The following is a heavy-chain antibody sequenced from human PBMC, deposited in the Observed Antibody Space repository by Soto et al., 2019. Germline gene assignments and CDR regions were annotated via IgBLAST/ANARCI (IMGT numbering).Heavy chain of an antibody. CDR1: GFTFNSYN. CDR3: ARSRPSDY. V-gene: IGHV3-48*01. Sequence: EVQLVESGGGLVQPGGSLRLSCAASGFTFNSYNMNWVRQAPGKGLEWISYISSSSATIYYADSVKGRFTISRDNAKNSLYLEMNSLRAEDTAVYYCARSRPSDYWGQGILVTVSS. CDR2: ISSSSATI. J-gene: IGHJ4*02.